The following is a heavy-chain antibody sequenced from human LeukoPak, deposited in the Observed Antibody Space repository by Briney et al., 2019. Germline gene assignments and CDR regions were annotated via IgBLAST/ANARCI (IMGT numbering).Heavy chain of an antibody. Sequence: ASVKVSCKASGYTFTSYYMHWVRQAPGQGLEWMGIINPSGGSTSYAQKFQGRVTMTRDTSTSTAYMELSSLRAEDMALYYCAKDRTGYFNAFDIWGQGTMVTVSS. V-gene: IGHV1-46*01. D-gene: IGHD3/OR15-3a*01. CDR1: GYTFTSYY. J-gene: IGHJ3*02. CDR3: AKDRTGYFNAFDI. CDR2: INPSGGST.